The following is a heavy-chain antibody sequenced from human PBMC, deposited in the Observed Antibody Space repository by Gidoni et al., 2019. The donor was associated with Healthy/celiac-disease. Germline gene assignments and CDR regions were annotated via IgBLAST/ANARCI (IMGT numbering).Heavy chain of an antibody. J-gene: IGHJ4*02. D-gene: IGHD6-25*01. CDR3: ARGGRSGVDY. Sequence: KFKGRVTITRDTSASTAYMELSSLRSEDTAVYYCARGGRSGVDYWGQGTLVTVSS. V-gene: IGHV1-3*01.